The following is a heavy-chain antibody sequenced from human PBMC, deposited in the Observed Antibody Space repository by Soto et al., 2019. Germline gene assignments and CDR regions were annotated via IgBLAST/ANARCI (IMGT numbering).Heavy chain of an antibody. CDR1: GFTFSSYA. D-gene: IGHD5-12*01. Sequence: GGSLRLSCAASGFTFSSYAMSWVLQAPGKGLEWVSAISGSGGSTYYADSVKGRFTISRDNSKKTLYLQMNSLRAEDTAVYYCAKVGGYSGPRPLGYWGQGTLVTVSS. J-gene: IGHJ4*02. CDR2: ISGSGGST. V-gene: IGHV3-23*01. CDR3: AKVGGYSGPRPLGY.